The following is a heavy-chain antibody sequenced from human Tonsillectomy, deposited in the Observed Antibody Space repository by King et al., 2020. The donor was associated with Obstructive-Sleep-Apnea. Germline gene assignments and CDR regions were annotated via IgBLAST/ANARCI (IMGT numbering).Heavy chain of an antibody. CDR3: ARHLYNSCYLGCFDN. D-gene: IGHD6-25*01. CDR1: GGSISSYY. Sequence: QLQESGPGLVKPSETLSLTCTVSGGSISSYYWSWIRRPPGKGLEWIVYVSYSGSTNYNPSLKSRVTISIDTSKNQFSLKLNSVTAADTAVYYCARHLYNSCYLGCFDNWGQGALVTVSS. J-gene: IGHJ4*02. V-gene: IGHV4-59*08. CDR2: VSYSGST.